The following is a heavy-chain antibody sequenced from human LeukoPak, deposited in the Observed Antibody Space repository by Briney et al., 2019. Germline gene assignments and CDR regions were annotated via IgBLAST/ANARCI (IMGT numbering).Heavy chain of an antibody. CDR2: IYYGGST. J-gene: IGHJ4*02. V-gene: IGHV4-39*01. CDR3: ARHAYDSSGYPIFDY. Sequence: ETLSLTCTVSGGSISSSSYYWGWIRQPPGKGLEWIGSIYYGGSTYYNPSLKSRVTISVDTSKNQFSLKLSSVTAADTAVYYCARHAYDSSGYPIFDYWGQGTLVTVSS. D-gene: IGHD3-22*01. CDR1: GGSISSSSYY.